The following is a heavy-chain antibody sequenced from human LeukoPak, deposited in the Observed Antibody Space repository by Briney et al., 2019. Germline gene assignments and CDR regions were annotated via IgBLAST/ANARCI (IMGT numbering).Heavy chain of an antibody. CDR1: GFTFSDYW. D-gene: IGHD2-15*01. Sequence: GGSLRLSCATSGFTFSDYWMSWVRQAPGKVLEWVANIKEDGRGEYYVGSVRGRFTISRDNAKNSLYLHMNTLRAEDTAVYYCAREGYCSGNKCSGFDYWGQGALVTVSS. J-gene: IGHJ4*02. CDR3: AREGYCSGNKCSGFDY. V-gene: IGHV3-7*01. CDR2: IKEDGRGE.